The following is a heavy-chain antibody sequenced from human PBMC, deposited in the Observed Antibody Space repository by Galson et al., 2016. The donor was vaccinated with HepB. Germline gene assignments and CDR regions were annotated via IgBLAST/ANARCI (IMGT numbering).Heavy chain of an antibody. CDR2: MSYDGSTK. D-gene: IGHD3-10*01. Sequence: SLRLSCASTFTDYGIHWVRQAPGKGLEWVAAMSYDGSTKEYADALKGRLTISRDSSKNTVSLQLKNLRSEDTGAYYCAKDFYTMVQGAMGYYGMDVWGKGTTVIVSS. V-gene: IGHV3-30*18. CDR3: AKDFYTMVQGAMGYYGMDV. CDR1: TFTDYG. J-gene: IGHJ6*04.